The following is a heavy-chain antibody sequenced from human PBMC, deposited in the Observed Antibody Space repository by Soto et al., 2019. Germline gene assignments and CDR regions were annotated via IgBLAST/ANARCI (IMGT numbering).Heavy chain of an antibody. CDR3: AKDSCRSTSCYTYYYYGMDV. CDR1: GFTFSSYG. CDR2: ISYDGSNK. Sequence: PGGSLRLSCAASGFTFSSYGMHRVRQAPGKGLVWVAVISYDGSNKYYADSVKGRFTISRDNSKNTLYLQMNSLRAEDTAVYYCAKDSCRSTSCYTYYYYGMDVRRQGSTVTASS. V-gene: IGHV3-30*18. D-gene: IGHD2-2*02. J-gene: IGHJ6*02.